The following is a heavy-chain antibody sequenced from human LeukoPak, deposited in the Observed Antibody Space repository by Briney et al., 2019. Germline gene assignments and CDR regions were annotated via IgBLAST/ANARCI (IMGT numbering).Heavy chain of an antibody. J-gene: IGHJ4*02. Sequence: GGSLRLSCAASGFIFSGYGMHWVRQAPGKGLEWVAIIWYDGGNKYYADSVKGRFTISRDNSKNTLYLQMNSLRAEDTAVYYCARDPGAGYFVYWGQGTLVTVSS. V-gene: IGHV3-30*02. CDR1: GFIFSGYG. D-gene: IGHD1-26*01. CDR3: ARDPGAGYFVY. CDR2: IWYDGGNK.